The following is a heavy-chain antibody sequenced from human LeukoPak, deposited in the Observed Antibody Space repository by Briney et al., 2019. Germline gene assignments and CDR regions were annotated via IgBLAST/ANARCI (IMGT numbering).Heavy chain of an antibody. Sequence: ASVKVSCKASGGTFSSYAISWVRQAPGQGLEWMGWISAYNGNTNYAQKLQGRVTMTTDTSTSTAYMELRSLRSDDTAVYYCARETDTAMASDYWGQGTLVTVSS. CDR2: ISAYNGNT. V-gene: IGHV1-18*01. CDR1: GGTFSSYA. J-gene: IGHJ4*02. CDR3: ARETDTAMASDY. D-gene: IGHD5-18*01.